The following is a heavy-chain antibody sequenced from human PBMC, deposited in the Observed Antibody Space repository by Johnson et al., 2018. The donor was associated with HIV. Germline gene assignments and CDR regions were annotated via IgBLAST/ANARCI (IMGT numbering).Heavy chain of an antibody. CDR3: ARDSGLAAPGPFDI. J-gene: IGHJ3*02. V-gene: IGHV3-13*01. CDR2: IGTAGDT. Sequence: VQLVESGGGLVQPGGSQRLSCAASGFTLSSYDMHWVRQGTGKGLEWVSAIGTAGDTYYPGSVTGRFTISRENAKNSLYLQMNSLRAGDTAVYYCARDSGLAAPGPFDIWGQGTMVTVSS. CDR1: GFTLSSYD. D-gene: IGHD1-26*01.